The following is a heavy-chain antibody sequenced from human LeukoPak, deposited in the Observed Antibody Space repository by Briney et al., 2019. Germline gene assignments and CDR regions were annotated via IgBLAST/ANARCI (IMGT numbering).Heavy chain of an antibody. CDR3: ARDPGIVVVPGAPKHAFDI. D-gene: IGHD2-2*01. Sequence: PSETLSLTCTVSAGSITSDDSYWSWIRQPPGKGLEWIGYIYHSGTAYYNPSLKSRVTMSVDKSKNQFSLKLSSVTAADTAVYYCARDPGIVVVPGAPKHAFDIWGQGTMVTVSS. J-gene: IGHJ3*02. CDR2: IYHSGTA. CDR1: AGSITSDDSY. V-gene: IGHV4-30-2*01.